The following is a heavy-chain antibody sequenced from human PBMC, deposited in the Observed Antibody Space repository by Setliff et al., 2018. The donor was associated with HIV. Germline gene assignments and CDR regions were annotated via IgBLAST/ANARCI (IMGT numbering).Heavy chain of an antibody. D-gene: IGHD6-13*01. J-gene: IGHJ4*02. CDR3: ARPGIAAADYYFDY. Sequence: VASVKVSCKASGYTFTNYNIHWVRQAPGQGLEWVGLVNPSGGSTAYAQKFQGRVTIIRDTSTSTVYMDLSSLRSEDTAVYYCARPGIAAADYYFDYWGQGALVTVS. V-gene: IGHV1-46*01. CDR1: GYTFTNYN. CDR2: VNPSGGST.